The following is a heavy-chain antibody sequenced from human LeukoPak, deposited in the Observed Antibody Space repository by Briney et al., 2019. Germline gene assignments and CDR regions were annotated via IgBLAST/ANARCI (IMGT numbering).Heavy chain of an antibody. V-gene: IGHV3-23*01. CDR3: AKGYCSSTSCYFHYYGMDV. Sequence: GGSLRLSCAASGFTFSSYAMSWVRQAPGKGLEWVSAISGSGGFTYYADSVKGRFTISRDNSKNSLYLQMNSLRAEDTAVYYCAKGYCSSTSCYFHYYGMDVWGQGTTVTVSS. CDR1: GFTFSSYA. J-gene: IGHJ6*02. D-gene: IGHD2-2*01. CDR2: ISGSGGFT.